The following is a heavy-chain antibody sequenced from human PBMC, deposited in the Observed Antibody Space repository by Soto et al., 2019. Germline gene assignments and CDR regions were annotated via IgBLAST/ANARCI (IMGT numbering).Heavy chain of an antibody. J-gene: IGHJ6*02. CDR2: MNPNSGNT. CDR3: ARTGSSGDYLYYYYGIDG. V-gene: IGHV1-8*01. Sequence: QVQLVQSGAEVKKPGASVKVSCKASGYTFTSYDINWVRQATGQGLEWMGWMNPNSGNTGYARKSQGRVTMTRNTAIRTAYMELSSLRSEDTAVYYCARTGSSGDYLYYYYGIDGWGQGTTVTVSS. CDR1: GYTFTSYD. D-gene: IGHD3-22*01.